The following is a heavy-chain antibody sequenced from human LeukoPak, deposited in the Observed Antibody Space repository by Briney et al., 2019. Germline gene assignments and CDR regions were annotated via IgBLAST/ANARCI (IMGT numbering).Heavy chain of an antibody. CDR3: AGTYYYDSSGYYP. J-gene: IGHJ5*02. CDR2: IYHSGST. D-gene: IGHD3-22*01. V-gene: IGHV4-38-2*01. Sequence: SETLSLTCAVSGYSISSGYYWGWIRQPPGKGLEGIGSIYHSGSTYYNPSLKSRVTISVDTSKNQFSLKLSSVTAADTAVYYCAGTYYYDSSGYYPLGQGTLVTVSS. CDR1: GYSISSGYY.